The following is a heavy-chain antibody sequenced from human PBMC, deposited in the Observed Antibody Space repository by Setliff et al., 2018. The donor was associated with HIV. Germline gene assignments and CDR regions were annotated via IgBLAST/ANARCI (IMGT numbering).Heavy chain of an antibody. Sequence: SETLSLTCTVSGGSISTYYWSWIRQPPGKGLEWIGSIYFTGSSDNNPSLKSRVTLSVDTSRNQFSLKLTSVTAADTALYFCARLGDSGYDFRGYFDYWGQGKLVTVSS. D-gene: IGHD5-12*01. CDR3: ARLGDSGYDFRGYFDY. J-gene: IGHJ4*02. CDR1: GGSISTYY. V-gene: IGHV4-59*12. CDR2: IYFTGSS.